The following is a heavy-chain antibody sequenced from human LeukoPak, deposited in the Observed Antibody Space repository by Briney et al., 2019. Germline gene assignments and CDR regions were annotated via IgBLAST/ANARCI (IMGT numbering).Heavy chain of an antibody. CDR3: AAVFAESYIDY. D-gene: IGHD2-2*02. CDR1: GFVFSTYG. J-gene: IGHJ4*02. V-gene: IGHV3-33*01. CDR2: IWHDGINT. Sequence: PGGSLRLSCAASGFVFSTYGMHWVRQAPGRGLEWVADIWHDGINTHYADSVKGRFTISRDISRNTLYLQMDSLRADDTAVYYCAAVFAESYIDYWGQGTVVTVSS.